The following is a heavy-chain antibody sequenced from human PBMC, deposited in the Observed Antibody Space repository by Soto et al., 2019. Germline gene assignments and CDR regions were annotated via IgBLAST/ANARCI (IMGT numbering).Heavy chain of an antibody. Sequence: GASVKVSCKASGYTFTSYGISWVRQAPGQGLEWMGWISAYNGNTNYAQKLQGRVTMTTDTSTSTAYMELRSLRSDDTAVYYCARDGRAWYLGELRSANNWFDPWGQGTLVTVSS. CDR3: ARDGRAWYLGELRSANNWFDP. D-gene: IGHD1-26*01. V-gene: IGHV1-18*01. J-gene: IGHJ5*02. CDR1: GYTFTSYG. CDR2: ISAYNGNT.